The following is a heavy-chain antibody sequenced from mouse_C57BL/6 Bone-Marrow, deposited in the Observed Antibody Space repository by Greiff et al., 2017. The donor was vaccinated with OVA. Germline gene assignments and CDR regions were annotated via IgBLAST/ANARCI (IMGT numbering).Heavy chain of an antibody. CDR1: GYAFTEYT. V-gene: IGHV1-62-2*01. CDR3: ARHERAYYSNYGAMDY. J-gene: IGHJ4*01. Sequence: QVQLKESGAELVKPGASVKLSCKASGYAFTEYTIHWVKQRSGQGLEWIGWFYPGSGSIKYNEKFKDKATLTADKSSSTVYMELSRLTSEDSAVYFCARHERAYYSNYGAMDYWGQGTSVTVSS. CDR2: FYPGSGSI. D-gene: IGHD2-5*01.